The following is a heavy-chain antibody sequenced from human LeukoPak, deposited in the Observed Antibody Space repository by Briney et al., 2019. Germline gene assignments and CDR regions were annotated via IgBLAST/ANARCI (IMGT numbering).Heavy chain of an antibody. D-gene: IGHD4/OR15-4a*01. CDR3: AKLTTGYGPYYFDY. J-gene: IGHJ4*02. Sequence: GGSLRLFCAASGFTFSSYAMSRVRQAPGKGLEWVSAISGSGGSTYYADSVKGRFTISRDNSKNTLYLQMNSLRAEDTAVYYCAKLTTGYGPYYFDYWGQGTLVTVSS. V-gene: IGHV3-23*01. CDR1: GFTFSSYA. CDR2: ISGSGGST.